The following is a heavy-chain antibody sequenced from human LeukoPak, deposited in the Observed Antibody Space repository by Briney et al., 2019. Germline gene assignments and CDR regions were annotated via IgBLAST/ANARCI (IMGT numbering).Heavy chain of an antibody. CDR3: ARATYSSGWYADHNWFDP. D-gene: IGHD6-13*01. CDR2: IYYSGST. CDR1: GGSISSYY. V-gene: IGHV4-59*01. J-gene: IGHJ5*02. Sequence: SETLSLTCAVYGGSISSYYWSWIRQPPGKGLEWIGYIYYSGSTNYNPSLKSRVTISVDTFKNQFSLKLSSVTAADTAVYYCARATYSSGWYADHNWFDPWGQGTLVTVSS.